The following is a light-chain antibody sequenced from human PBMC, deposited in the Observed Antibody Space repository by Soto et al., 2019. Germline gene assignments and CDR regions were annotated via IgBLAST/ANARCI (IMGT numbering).Light chain of an antibody. V-gene: IGLV1-40*01. Sequence: QSALTQPPSVSGAPGQTVTISCAGTSSNIGAGYDVHWYQHLSGRAPKLLMYGNSYRPSGVPDRFSGSKSGTSASLAITALQAEDEADYYCQSYDSGLIGYVFGTGTKVTVL. CDR2: GNS. J-gene: IGLJ1*01. CDR3: QSYDSGLIGYV. CDR1: SSNIGAGYD.